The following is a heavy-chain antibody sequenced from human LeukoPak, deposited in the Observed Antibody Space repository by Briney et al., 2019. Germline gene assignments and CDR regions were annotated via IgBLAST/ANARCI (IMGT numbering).Heavy chain of an antibody. CDR1: GGSISSGSYY. D-gene: IGHD3-22*01. CDR2: IYTSGST. J-gene: IGHJ3*02. CDR3: ARVTTMIVEDAFDI. V-gene: IGHV4-61*02. Sequence: SETLSLTCTVSGGSISSGSYYWSWIRQPAGKGLEWIGRIYTSGSTNYNPSLKSRVTISVDTSKNQLSLKLSSVTAADTAVYYCARVTTMIVEDAFDIWGQGTMVTVSS.